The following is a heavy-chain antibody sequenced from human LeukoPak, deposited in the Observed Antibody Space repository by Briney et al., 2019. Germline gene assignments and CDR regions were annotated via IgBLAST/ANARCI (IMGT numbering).Heavy chain of an antibody. CDR3: ARQGGAGDYCSTTTCYLGVNNWFDA. D-gene: IGHD2-2*01. CDR2: IHYSGTT. CDR1: GDSINSRSHY. J-gene: IGHJ5*02. V-gene: IGHV4-39*01. Sequence: PSETLSLTCVVSGDSINSRSHYWGWVRQPPGKGPEWIGGIHYSGTTYYNPSLKSRVTISVDTSKNHFSLRVNSVTAADTAVYYCARQGGAGDYCSTTTCYLGVNNWFDAWGQGTLVTVSS.